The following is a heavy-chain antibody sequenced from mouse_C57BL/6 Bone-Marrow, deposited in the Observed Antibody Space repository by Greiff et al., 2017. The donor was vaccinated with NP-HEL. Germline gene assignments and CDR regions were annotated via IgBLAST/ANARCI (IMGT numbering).Heavy chain of an antibody. CDR1: GFTFSSYA. J-gene: IGHJ3*01. CDR2: ISDGGSYT. D-gene: IGHD1-1*01. V-gene: IGHV5-4*01. Sequence: EVQVVESGGGLVKPGGSLKLSCAASGFTFSSYAMSWVRQTPEKRLEWVATISDGGSYTYYPDNVKGRFTISRDNAKNNLYLQMSHLKSEDTAMYYCARDRAFYDGVAYWGQGTLVTVSA. CDR3: ARDRAFYDGVAY.